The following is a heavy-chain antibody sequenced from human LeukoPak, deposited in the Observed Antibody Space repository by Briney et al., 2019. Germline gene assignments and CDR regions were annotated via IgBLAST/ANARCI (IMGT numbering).Heavy chain of an antibody. D-gene: IGHD2-15*01. J-gene: IGHJ4*02. CDR3: ARDFSGYDPVEYCSGGSCD. CDR2: ISSSGSTI. Sequence: PGRSLRLSCAASGFTSSDYSMSWIRQPQGKGRGWVSYISSSGSTIYYADSVKGRFTISRDNAKNSLYLQMNSLRAEDTAVYYCARDFSGYDPVEYCSGGSCDWGQGTLVTVSS. V-gene: IGHV3-11*01. CDR1: GFTSSDYS.